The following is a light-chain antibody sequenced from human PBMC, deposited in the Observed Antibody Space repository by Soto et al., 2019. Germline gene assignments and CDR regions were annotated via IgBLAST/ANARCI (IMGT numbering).Light chain of an antibody. Sequence: EIVMTQSPATLSVSPGERATLSCRASQSVSSNLAWYQQKPGQAPRLLIYGASTRATGIPARFSGSGSGTEFTLTISSLQSEDFAVYHCQQYNNWPPGTFGQGTKVDIK. CDR1: QSVSSN. J-gene: IGKJ1*01. V-gene: IGKV3-15*01. CDR2: GAS. CDR3: QQYNNWPPGT.